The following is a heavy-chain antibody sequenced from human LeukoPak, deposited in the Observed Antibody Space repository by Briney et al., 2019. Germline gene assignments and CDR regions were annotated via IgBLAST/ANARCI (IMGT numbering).Heavy chain of an antibody. CDR2: ISSSGSTI. D-gene: IGHD2-15*01. CDR1: GSTFSSYE. Sequence: GGSLRLSCAASGSTFSSYEMNWVRQAPGKGLEWVSYISSSGSTIYYADSVKGRFTISRDNAKNSLYLQMNSLRAEDTAVYYCARGGLLHYGMDVWGKGTTVTVSS. J-gene: IGHJ6*04. V-gene: IGHV3-48*03. CDR3: ARGGLLHYGMDV.